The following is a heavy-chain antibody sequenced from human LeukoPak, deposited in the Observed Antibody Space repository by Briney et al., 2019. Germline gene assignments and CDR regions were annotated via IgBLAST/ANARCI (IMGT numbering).Heavy chain of an antibody. CDR1: GFTFDDYA. Sequence: GGSLRLSCAASGFTFDDYAMHWVRQAPGKGLEWVSGISWNSGSIGYADSVKGRLTISRDNAKNSLYLQMNSLRAEDTALYYCAKDLLGHDAFDIWGQGTMVTVSS. CDR3: AKDLLGHDAFDI. J-gene: IGHJ3*02. D-gene: IGHD2-15*01. CDR2: ISWNSGSI. V-gene: IGHV3-9*01.